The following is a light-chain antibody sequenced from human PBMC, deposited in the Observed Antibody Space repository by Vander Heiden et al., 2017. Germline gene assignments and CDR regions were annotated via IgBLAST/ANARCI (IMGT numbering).Light chain of an antibody. CDR2: DVN. CDR1: SGDVGGYNY. J-gene: IGLJ3*02. CDR3: SSYRSSSTIWV. Sequence: QSALTQPASVSGSPGHSITISCTGTSGDVGGYNYVSWYQQHPGEAPKLIIYDVNYRPSGVSSRFSGSKSGNTASLTISGLQAEDEADYYCSSYRSSSTIWVFGGGTKLTVL. V-gene: IGLV2-14*03.